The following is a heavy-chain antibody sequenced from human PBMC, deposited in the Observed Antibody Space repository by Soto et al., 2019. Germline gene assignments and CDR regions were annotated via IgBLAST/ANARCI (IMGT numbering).Heavy chain of an antibody. D-gene: IGHD3-22*01. CDR1: GYTLTELS. Sequence: SVKVSCKVSGYTLTELSMHWVRQAPGKVLEWMGGFDPEDGETIYAQKFQGRVTMTEDTSTDTAYMELSSLRSEDTAVYYCATVAYYDSSGYYTPEYFQHWGQGTMVTVSS. CDR3: ATVAYYDSSGYYTPEYFQH. V-gene: IGHV1-24*01. CDR2: FDPEDGET. J-gene: IGHJ1*01.